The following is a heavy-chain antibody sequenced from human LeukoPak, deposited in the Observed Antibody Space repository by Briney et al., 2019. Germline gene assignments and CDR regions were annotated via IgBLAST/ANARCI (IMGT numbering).Heavy chain of an antibody. J-gene: IGHJ6*02. Sequence: ASVKVSCKASGGTFSSYAISWVRQAPGQGLEWMGRIIPILGIANYAQKFQGRVTITADKSTSTAYMELSSLRSEDTAVYCCASPRYYYYGMDVWGQGTTVTVSS. CDR3: ASPRYYYYGMDV. CDR1: GGTFSSYA. CDR2: IIPILGIA. V-gene: IGHV1-69*04.